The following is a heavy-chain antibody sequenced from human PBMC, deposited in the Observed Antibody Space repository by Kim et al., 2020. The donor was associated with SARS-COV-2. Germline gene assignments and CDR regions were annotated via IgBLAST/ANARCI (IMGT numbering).Heavy chain of an antibody. J-gene: IGHJ6*02. CDR1: GGSISSGGYY. CDR2: IYYSGST. CDR3: AKLLWFGVGYYGMDV. V-gene: IGHV4-31*03. Sequence: SETLSLTCTVSGGSISSGGYYWSWIRQHPGKGLEWIGYIYYSGSTYYNPSLKSRVTISVDTSKNQFSLKLSSVTAADTAVYYCAKLLWFGVGYYGMDVWGQGTTVTVSS. D-gene: IGHD3-10*01.